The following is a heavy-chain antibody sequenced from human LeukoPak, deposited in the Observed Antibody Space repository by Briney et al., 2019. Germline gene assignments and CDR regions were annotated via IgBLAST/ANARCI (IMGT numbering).Heavy chain of an antibody. CDR1: GFTFSDYW. CDR2: ISYDGGGT. CDR3: VRNMVRGVVYFDS. Sequence: PGGSLRLSCAASGFTFSDYWMHWVRQTPGKGLVWVSRISYDGGGTNYAGSVKGRFTISRDNAKNTLYLQMNSLRVEDTAVYYCVRNMVRGVVYFDSWGQGALVTVSS. V-gene: IGHV3-74*01. J-gene: IGHJ4*02. D-gene: IGHD3-10*01.